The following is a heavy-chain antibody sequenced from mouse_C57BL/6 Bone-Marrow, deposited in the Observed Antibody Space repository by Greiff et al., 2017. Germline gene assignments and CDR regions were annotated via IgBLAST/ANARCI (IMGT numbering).Heavy chain of an antibody. CDR1: GYTFTSYW. V-gene: IGHV1-64*01. CDR2: IHPNSGST. CDR3: ARWLYYYAMDY. D-gene: IGHD2-2*01. Sequence: QVQLQQPGAELVKPGASVKLSCKASGYTFTSYWMHWVKQRPGQGLEWIGRIHPNSGSTNYNEKFKSKATLTVEKSSSTAYMQLSSLTSEDSAVYYCARWLYYYAMDYWGQGTSVTVSS. J-gene: IGHJ4*01.